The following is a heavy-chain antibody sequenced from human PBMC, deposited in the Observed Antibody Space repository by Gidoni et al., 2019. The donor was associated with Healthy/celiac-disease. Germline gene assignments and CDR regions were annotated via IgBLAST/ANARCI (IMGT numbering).Heavy chain of an antibody. D-gene: IGHD2-2*01. J-gene: IGHJ5*02. V-gene: IGHV3-21*01. Sequence: EVQLVESGGGLVKPGGSLRLSCAASGFTFSSYRMNWVRQAPGKGLEWVSSISSSSSYIYYADSVKGRFTISRDNAKNSLYLQMNSLRAEDTAVYYCARGEGDIVVVPAAQDNWFDPWGQGTLVTVSS. CDR1: GFTFSSYR. CDR2: ISSSSSYI. CDR3: ARGEGDIVVVPAAQDNWFDP.